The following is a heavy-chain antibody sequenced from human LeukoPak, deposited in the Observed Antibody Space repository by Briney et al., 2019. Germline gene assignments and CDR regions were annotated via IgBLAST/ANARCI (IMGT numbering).Heavy chain of an antibody. Sequence: ASVKVSCKASGYTFTGYYMHWVRQAPGQGLEWMGGIIPMFGTADQAQKFQGRVTITADESTSTAYMEMSSLRSEDTAVYYCARSSYYDILTGHQFDYWGQGTLVTVSS. CDR2: IIPMFGTA. CDR1: GYTFTGYY. CDR3: ARSSYYDILTGHQFDY. D-gene: IGHD3-9*01. J-gene: IGHJ4*02. V-gene: IGHV1-69*13.